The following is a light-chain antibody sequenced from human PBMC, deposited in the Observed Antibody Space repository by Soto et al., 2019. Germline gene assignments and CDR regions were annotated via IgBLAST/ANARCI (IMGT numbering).Light chain of an antibody. CDR2: DAS. Sequence: DLQMTQSPSSLSASVGDRVTITCQASQDITNYLNWYQQKPGKAPKLLIYDASNLETGVPSRFSGSGFGTEFTFTISSLQPEDIATYYCQQYDSLPWTFGQGTKVEIK. CDR3: QQYDSLPWT. J-gene: IGKJ1*01. CDR1: QDITNY. V-gene: IGKV1-33*01.